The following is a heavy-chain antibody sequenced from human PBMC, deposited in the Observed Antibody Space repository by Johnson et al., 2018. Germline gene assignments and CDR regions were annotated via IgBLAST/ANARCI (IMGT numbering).Heavy chain of an antibody. D-gene: IGHD1-14*01. CDR3: AGATGSLLFFQRVALDI. J-gene: IGHJ3*02. Sequence: VQLVESGGGLVKPGGSLRLSCAASGFTFSTYSMTWVRQAPGKGLEWVSFIRSNSNNIYYGASVKGRFTISRDNAKNSQYLQMNSLRAEDTAVYFCAGATGSLLFFQRVALDIWGQGTMVTVSS. V-gene: IGHV3-21*01. CDR1: GFTFSTYS. CDR2: IRSNSNNI.